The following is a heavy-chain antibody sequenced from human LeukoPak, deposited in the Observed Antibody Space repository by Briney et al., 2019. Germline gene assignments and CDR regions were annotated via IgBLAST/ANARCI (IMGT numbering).Heavy chain of an antibody. J-gene: IGHJ4*02. CDR3: ARGPQIRWNSRYPFDY. CDR2: IIPILGIA. D-gene: IGHD1-7*01. CDR1: GGTFSSYA. Sequence: SVKASCKASGGTFSSYAISWVRQAPGQGLEWMGRIIPILGIANYAQKFQGRVTITADKSTSTAYMELSSLRSEDTAVYYCARGPQIRWNSRYPFDYWGQGTLVTVSS. V-gene: IGHV1-69*04.